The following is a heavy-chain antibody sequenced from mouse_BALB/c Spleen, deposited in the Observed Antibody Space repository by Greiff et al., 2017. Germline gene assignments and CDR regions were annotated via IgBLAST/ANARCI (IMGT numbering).Heavy chain of an antibody. CDR3: ARSPDYYGSSYGYFDY. V-gene: IGHV14-3*02. D-gene: IGHD1-1*01. CDR1: GFNIKDTY. Sequence: VQLQQSGAELVKPGASVKLSCTASGFNIKDTYMHWVKQRPEQGLEWIGRIDPANGNTKYDPKFQGKATITADTSSNTAYLQLSSLTSEDTAVYYCARSPDYYGSSYGYFDYWGQGTTLTVSS. CDR2: IDPANGNT. J-gene: IGHJ2*01.